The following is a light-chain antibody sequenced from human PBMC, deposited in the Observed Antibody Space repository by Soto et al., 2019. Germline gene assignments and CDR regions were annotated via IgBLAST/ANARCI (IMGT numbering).Light chain of an antibody. CDR2: YVS. CDR3: TSFKSDHLYV. CDR1: SSDFTGYNY. V-gene: IGLV2-14*03. J-gene: IGLJ1*01. Sequence: QSALTQPASVSGSPGQSITISCTGTSSDFTGYNYVSWYQQYPGKVPKLLIYYVSDRPSGVSNRFSGSKSGNTASLTISGLQAEDEADYFCTSFKSDHLYVFGTGTKVTVL.